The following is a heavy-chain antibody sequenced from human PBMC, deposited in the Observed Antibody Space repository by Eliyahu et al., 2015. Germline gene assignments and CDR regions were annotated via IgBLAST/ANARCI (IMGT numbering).Heavy chain of an antibody. CDR2: IXSXGSHI. V-gene: IGHV3-33*01. Sequence: QEQLVESGGDVVQSGTSLTLPCAAXGFXFSAYXMHWVRLAPGKGLVWVAFIXSXGSHIXYRESVKGRFTLSRENSKNTLVLHMNSLKVEDTGLYFCVRAPRTLPPVTRRVGMDVWGTGTTVIVSS. D-gene: IGHD4-17*01. CDR3: VRAPRTLPPVTRRVGMDV. CDR1: GFXFSAYX. J-gene: IGHJ6*04.